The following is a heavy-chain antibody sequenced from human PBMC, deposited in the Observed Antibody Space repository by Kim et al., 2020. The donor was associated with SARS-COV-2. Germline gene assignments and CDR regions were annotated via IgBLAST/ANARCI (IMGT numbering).Heavy chain of an antibody. J-gene: IGHJ5*02. V-gene: IGHV3-11*04. Sequence: GGSLRLSCAASGFTFSDYYMSWIRPAPGKGLEWVSHISSSGSTIYYADSVKGRFTISRDNAKNSLYLQMNSLRAEDTAEYYCASADGYGSGSYYKEGWFDPWGQGTLVTVSS. CDR1: GFTFSDYY. CDR2: ISSSGSTI. D-gene: IGHD3-10*01. CDR3: ASADGYGSGSYYKEGWFDP.